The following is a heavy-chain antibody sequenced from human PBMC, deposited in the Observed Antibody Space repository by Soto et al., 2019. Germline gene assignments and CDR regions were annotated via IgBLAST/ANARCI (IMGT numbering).Heavy chain of an antibody. J-gene: IGHJ4*02. Sequence: WGSLRLSCAASGFPFTNYWINFSRHTPLKGLMWVSRISPDGSDVGYADSVEGRFTVSRDNAKNTLYLQMHSLRAEDTAMYYCACWGHIVPVAPSDFDRWGQGTLVTVSS. D-gene: IGHD2-8*02. V-gene: IGHV3-74*01. CDR1: GFPFTNYW. CDR3: ACWGHIVPVAPSDFDR. CDR2: ISPDGSDV.